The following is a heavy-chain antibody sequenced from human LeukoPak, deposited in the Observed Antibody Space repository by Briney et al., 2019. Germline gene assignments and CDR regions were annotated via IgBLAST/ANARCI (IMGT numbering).Heavy chain of an antibody. CDR1: GFTFSSYG. Sequence: PGGSLRLSCAASGFTFSSYGMHWVRQAPGKGLEWVAFIRYDGSNKYYADSVKGRFTISRDNSKNTLYLQMNSLRAEDTAVYYCARDEYSSTGSIGGPWGQGTLVTVSS. D-gene: IGHD6-6*01. CDR3: ARDEYSSTGSIGGP. J-gene: IGHJ5*02. V-gene: IGHV3-30*02. CDR2: IRYDGSNK.